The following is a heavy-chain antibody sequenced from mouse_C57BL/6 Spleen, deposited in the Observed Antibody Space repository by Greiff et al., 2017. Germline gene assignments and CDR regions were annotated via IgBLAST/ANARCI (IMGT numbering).Heavy chain of an antibody. V-gene: IGHV3-6*01. J-gene: IGHJ3*01. CDR3: ARNYGSPFAY. CDR1: GYSITSGYY. D-gene: IGHD1-1*01. Sequence: EVQLVESGPGLVKPSQSLSLTCSVTGYSITSGYYWNWIRQFPGNKLEWMGYISYDGSNNYNPSLTNRISITRDTSKNQFFLKLNSVTTEDTATCYCARNYGSPFAYWGQGTLVTVSA. CDR2: ISYDGSN.